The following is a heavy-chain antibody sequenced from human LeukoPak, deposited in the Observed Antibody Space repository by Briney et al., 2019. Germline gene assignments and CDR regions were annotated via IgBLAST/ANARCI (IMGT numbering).Heavy chain of an antibody. V-gene: IGHV3-64D*09. CDR3: VRGYSFGPYGMDV. Sequence: PGGSLRLYCSASGFHFSSYAMHWVRQAPGKGLEYVSAISDSGGSTYYADSVKGRFTISRDSSKNPLYLQMSGLRAKDTAVYFCVRGYSFGPYGMDVWGKGTTVTVPS. CDR1: GFHFSSYA. J-gene: IGHJ6*04. CDR2: ISDSGGST. D-gene: IGHD2-15*01.